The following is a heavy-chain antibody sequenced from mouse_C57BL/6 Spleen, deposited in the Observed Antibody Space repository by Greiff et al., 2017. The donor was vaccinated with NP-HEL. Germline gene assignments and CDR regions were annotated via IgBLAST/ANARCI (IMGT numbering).Heavy chain of an antibody. CDR1: GFTFSSYA. J-gene: IGHJ2*01. D-gene: IGHD1-1*01. V-gene: IGHV5-4*01. Sequence: EVHLVESGGGLVKPGGSLKLSCAASGFTFSSYAMSWVRQTPEKRLEWVATISDGGSYTYYPDNVKGRFTISRDNAKNNLYLQMSHLKSEDTAMYYCARDDYGSSLFDYWGQGTTLTVSS. CDR2: ISDGGSYT. CDR3: ARDDYGSSLFDY.